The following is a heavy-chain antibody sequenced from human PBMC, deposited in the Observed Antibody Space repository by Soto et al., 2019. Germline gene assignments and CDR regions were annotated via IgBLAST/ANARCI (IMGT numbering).Heavy chain of an antibody. CDR1: GGSISSGGYY. V-gene: IGHV4-31*03. D-gene: IGHD6-6*01. CDR3: ARDRGGEQLAFMDV. J-gene: IGHJ6*02. CDR2: IYYSGST. Sequence: QVQLQESGPGLVKPSQTLSLTCTVSGGSISSGGYYWSWIRQHPGKGLEWIGYIYYSGSTYYNPSLQRRVTISVDPSKNQFSLKLSSVTAADTAVYYCARDRGGEQLAFMDVWGQGTTVTVSS.